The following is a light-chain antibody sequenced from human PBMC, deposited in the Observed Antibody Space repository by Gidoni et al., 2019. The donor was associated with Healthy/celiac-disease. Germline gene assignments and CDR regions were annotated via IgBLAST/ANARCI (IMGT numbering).Light chain of an antibody. Sequence: EIVLSRSPGTLSLSPGERATLSCRASQSVSGSYLAWYQQKPGQAARLLIYGASSRATGIPDRFSGSGSGTDLTLTISRLEPEDFAVYYCQQYGSSRWTFGQGTKVEIK. J-gene: IGKJ1*01. V-gene: IGKV3-20*01. CDR2: GAS. CDR3: QQYGSSRWT. CDR1: QSVSGSY.